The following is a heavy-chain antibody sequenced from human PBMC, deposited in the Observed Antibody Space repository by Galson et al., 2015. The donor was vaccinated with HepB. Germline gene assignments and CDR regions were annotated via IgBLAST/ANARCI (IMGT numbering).Heavy chain of an antibody. V-gene: IGHV3-15*01. J-gene: IGHJ4*02. D-gene: IGHD5-18*01. CDR3: TTEGTWIQTSFLDF. CDR2: IKSRRDGGTT. Sequence: SLRLSCAASGFTFTNACMNWVRQAPGKGLEWVGRIKSRRDGGTTDYAAPVKGRFTISRDDSKDTLYLQMNSLKTDDTAMYYCTTEGTWIQTSFLDFWGQGALVTVSS. CDR1: GFTFTNAC.